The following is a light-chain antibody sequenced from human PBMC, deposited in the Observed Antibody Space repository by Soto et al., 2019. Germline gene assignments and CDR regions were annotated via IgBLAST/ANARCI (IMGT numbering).Light chain of an antibody. Sequence: IVLTQSPATLSLSPGERATLSCRSSQSVSTYLAWYQQRPGQAPRLLIYDASYRATDIPPRFSGSGSGTDFTLTISSLEPEACAVKFYKYRLRIPETPTFGQGTRLEIK. CDR2: DAS. V-gene: IGKV3-11*01. J-gene: IGKJ5*01. CDR3: KYRLRIPETPT. CDR1: QSVSTY.